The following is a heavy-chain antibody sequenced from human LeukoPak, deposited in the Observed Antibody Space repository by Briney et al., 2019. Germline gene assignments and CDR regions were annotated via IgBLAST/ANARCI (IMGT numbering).Heavy chain of an antibody. V-gene: IGHV3-23*01. CDR2: IINSGDT. Sequence: GGSLRLSCAASGFTFSNFAMSWVRRTPGKGLEWVSGIINSGDTLYGDSVKGRFTISRDNSKNTLYLEMNSLRAEDTAIYYCAKMKGHPLPKYYMDVWEQGTTVTVSS. D-gene: IGHD1-26*01. CDR3: AKMKGHPLPKYYMDV. CDR1: GFTFSNFA. J-gene: IGHJ6*01.